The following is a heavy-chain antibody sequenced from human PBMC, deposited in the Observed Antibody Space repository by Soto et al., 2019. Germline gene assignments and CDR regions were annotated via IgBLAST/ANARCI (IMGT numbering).Heavy chain of an antibody. J-gene: IGHJ4*02. Sequence: GGSLRLSCAASGFTFSSYWMSWVRQAPGKGLEWVANIKQDGSEKYYADSVKGRFTISRDNAENSLYLQMNSLRAEDTALYYCAISQDRGGRTTFIYWGQGTQVTVSS. CDR1: GFTFSSYW. V-gene: IGHV3-7*03. D-gene: IGHD3-16*01. CDR2: IKQDGSEK. CDR3: AISQDRGGRTTFIY.